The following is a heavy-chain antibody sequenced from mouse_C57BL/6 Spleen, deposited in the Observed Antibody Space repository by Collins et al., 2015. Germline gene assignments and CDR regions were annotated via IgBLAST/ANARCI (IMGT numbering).Heavy chain of an antibody. CDR2: INPSTGYT. CDR3: ARKGTTVVDFDY. J-gene: IGHJ2*01. CDR1: GYTFTSYW. Sequence: QVQLQQSGAELARPGASVKLSCKASGYTFTSYWMQWVKQRPGQGLEWIGYINPSTGYTEYNQKFKDKATLTADKSSSTAYMQLSSLTSEDSAVYYCARKGTTVVDFDYWGQGTTLTVSS. V-gene: IGHV1-4*01. D-gene: IGHD1-1*01.